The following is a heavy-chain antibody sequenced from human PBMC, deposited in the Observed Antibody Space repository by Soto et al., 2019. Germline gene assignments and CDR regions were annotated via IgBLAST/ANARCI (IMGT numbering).Heavy chain of an antibody. D-gene: IGHD6-19*01. V-gene: IGHV3-9*01. CDR3: AKDRYSSGPDYFDY. CDR1: GFTFDDYA. CDR2: ISWNSGSI. J-gene: IGHJ4*02. Sequence: GGSLRLSCAASGFTFDDYAMHWVRQAPGKGLEWVSGISWNSGSIGYADSVKGRFTISRDNAKNSLYLQMNSLRAEDTALYYCAKDRYSSGPDYFDYWGQGTLVTVSS.